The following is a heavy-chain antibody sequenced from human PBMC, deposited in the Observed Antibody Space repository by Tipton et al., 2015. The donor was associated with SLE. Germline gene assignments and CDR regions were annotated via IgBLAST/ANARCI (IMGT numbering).Heavy chain of an antibody. CDR3: ARHLQRFFSYACDGTLNY. CDR1: GGSISSSSYY. V-gene: IGHV4-39*01. Sequence: TLSLTCTVSGGSISSSSYYWGWVRQPPGKGLKWIGSIYYSGSTYYNPSLKSRVTISVDTSKNQFSLNLTSVSAAVAAVYYCARHLQRFFSYACDGTLNYWGRGILVTVSS. D-gene: IGHD5-18*01. J-gene: IGHJ4*02. CDR2: IYYSGST.